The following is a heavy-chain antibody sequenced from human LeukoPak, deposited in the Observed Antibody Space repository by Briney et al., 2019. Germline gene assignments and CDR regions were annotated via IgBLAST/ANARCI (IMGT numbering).Heavy chain of an antibody. V-gene: IGHV4-61*02. CDR3: ARDLRLVIAAGWFDP. CDR2: IYPSAST. D-gene: IGHD2-21*01. CDR1: GGFIGRGGYY. Sequence: SQTLSLTWPLSGGFIGRGGYYWSWIRQPGGKGLEWIGRIYPSASTNYNPSLNTRVTISVDTSKNQYSLKLSSVTAADTAVYYCARDLRLVIAAGWFDPWGQGTLVTVSS. J-gene: IGHJ5*02.